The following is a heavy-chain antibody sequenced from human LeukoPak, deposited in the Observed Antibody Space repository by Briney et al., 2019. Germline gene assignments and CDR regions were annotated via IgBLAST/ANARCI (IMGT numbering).Heavy chain of an antibody. CDR2: IYPGDSDT. V-gene: IGHV5-51*01. CDR3: ARYYYGSGSYYNEINNWFDP. Sequence: GESLKISCKGSGYSFTSYWIGWVRQMPGKGLEWMGIIYPGDSDTRYSPSFQGQVTISADKSISTAYLQWSSLKASDTAMYYCARYYYGSGSYYNEINNWFDPWGQGTLVTVSP. J-gene: IGHJ5*02. D-gene: IGHD3-10*01. CDR1: GYSFTSYW.